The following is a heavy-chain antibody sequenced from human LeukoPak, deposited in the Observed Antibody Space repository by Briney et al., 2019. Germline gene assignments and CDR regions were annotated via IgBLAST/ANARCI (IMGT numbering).Heavy chain of an antibody. CDR1: GFTFSSYG. V-gene: IGHV3-33*01. J-gene: IGHJ4*02. Sequence: GRSLRLSCAASGFTFSSYGMHWVRQAPGKGLEWVAVIWYDGSNKYYADSVKGRFTISRDNSKNTLYLQMNSLRAEDTAVYYCARETSGYYTYFDYWGQGTLVTVSS. D-gene: IGHD3-3*01. CDR3: ARETSGYYTYFDY. CDR2: IWYDGSNK.